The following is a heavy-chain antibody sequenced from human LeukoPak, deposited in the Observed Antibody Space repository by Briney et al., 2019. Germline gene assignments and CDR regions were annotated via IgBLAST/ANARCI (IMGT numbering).Heavy chain of an antibody. CDR3: ARDGRGYSGYDPRFGPHYFDY. J-gene: IGHJ4*02. CDR1: GFTFSSYG. D-gene: IGHD5-12*01. CDR2: IWYDGSNK. V-gene: IGHV3-33*01. Sequence: PGGSLRLSCAASGFTFSSYGMHWVRQAPGKGLEWVAVIWYDGSNKYYADSVKGRFTISRDNSKNTLYLQMNSLRAEDTAVYYCARDGRGYSGYDPRFGPHYFDYWGQGTLVTVSS.